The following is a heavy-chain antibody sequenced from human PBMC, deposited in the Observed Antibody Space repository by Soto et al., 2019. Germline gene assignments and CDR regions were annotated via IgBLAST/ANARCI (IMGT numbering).Heavy chain of an antibody. CDR1: GGSIRSGGYY. J-gene: IGHJ6*02. Sequence: QVQLQESGPGLVKPSETLSLTCTVSGGSIRSGGYYWSWIRQHPGKGLEWIGYIYYSGSTYYNPSLKSRVTVSVDTSKNRFSLELSSLAAADTAVYYCARVCGFRGMDVWGQGTTVTVSS. V-gene: IGHV4-31*03. CDR3: ARVCGFRGMDV. CDR2: IYYSGST. D-gene: IGHD2-21*01.